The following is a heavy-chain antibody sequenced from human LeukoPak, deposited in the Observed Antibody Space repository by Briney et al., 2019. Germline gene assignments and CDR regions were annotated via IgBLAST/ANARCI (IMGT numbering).Heavy chain of an antibody. V-gene: IGHV1-2*02. CDR1: GYTFTGYF. CDR2: INPASGDT. J-gene: IGHJ4*02. D-gene: IGHD3-22*01. Sequence: GASVKVSCKASGYTFTGYFMHWVRQAPRQGLEWMGWINPASGDTNYAQKFEGRVTMTRDTSISTAYMELSRLRSDDTAVYYCAREGEVDTMIVGYYFDYWGQGTLVTVSS. CDR3: AREGEVDTMIVGYYFDY.